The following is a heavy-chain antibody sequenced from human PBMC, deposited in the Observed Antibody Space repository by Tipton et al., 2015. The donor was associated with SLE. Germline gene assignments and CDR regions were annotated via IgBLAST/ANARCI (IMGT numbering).Heavy chain of an antibody. CDR1: GVSISFYY. V-gene: IGHV4-4*08. CDR3: ARIIAGHGDAFDV. Sequence: TLSLTCTVSGVSISFYYWSWIRQPPGKGLEWIGFVYNSGSTIYNPSLKSRVTISVDMSQSQFSLQLRSVTAADTAVYFCARIIAGHGDAFDVWGQGTMVTVSS. CDR2: VYNSGST. J-gene: IGHJ3*01.